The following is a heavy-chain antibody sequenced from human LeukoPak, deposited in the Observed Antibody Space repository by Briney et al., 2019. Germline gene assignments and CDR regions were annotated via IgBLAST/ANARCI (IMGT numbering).Heavy chain of an antibody. CDR3: ARVDSSGWYDFDY. CDR2: IKQDGSEK. J-gene: IGHJ4*02. V-gene: IGHV3-7*01. D-gene: IGHD6-19*01. CDR1: GFTFSSYW. Sequence: GGSLRLSCAASGFTFSSYWMSWVRQAPGKGLEWVANIKQDGSEKYYVDSVKGRFTISRDNAKNSLYLQMNSLRAEDTAVYYCARVDSSGWYDFDYWGQGTLVTVSS.